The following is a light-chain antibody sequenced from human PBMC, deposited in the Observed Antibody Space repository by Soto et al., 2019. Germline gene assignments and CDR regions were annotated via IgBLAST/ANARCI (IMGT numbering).Light chain of an antibody. V-gene: IGLV2-14*03. Sequence: QSVLTQPASVSGSPGQSITISCTGTSSDVGGYNFVSWYQQHPGKAPKLMIYDVSNRPSGVSDRFSGSKSGNTASLTFFGLQAEDEADYYCSSYATSILEVFGTGTKVTV. J-gene: IGLJ1*01. CDR1: SSDVGGYNF. CDR3: SSYATSILEV. CDR2: DVS.